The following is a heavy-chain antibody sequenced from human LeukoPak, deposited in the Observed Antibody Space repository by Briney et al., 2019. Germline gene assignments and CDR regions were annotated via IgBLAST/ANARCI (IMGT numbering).Heavy chain of an antibody. V-gene: IGHV1-69*05. D-gene: IGHD3-22*01. Sequence: SVKVSCKASGGTFSSYAISWVRQAPGQGLEWMGRIIPIFGTANYAQKFQGRVTITTDESTSTAYMELSSLRSEDKAVYYCARDRYDSSGYYPRPGDYWGQGTLVTVSS. CDR1: GGTFSSYA. J-gene: IGHJ4*02. CDR3: ARDRYDSSGYYPRPGDY. CDR2: IIPIFGTA.